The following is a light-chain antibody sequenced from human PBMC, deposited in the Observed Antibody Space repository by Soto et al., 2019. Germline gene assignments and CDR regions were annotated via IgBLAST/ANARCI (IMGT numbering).Light chain of an antibody. CDR3: QVWDSSTVV. Sequence: SSELTQPLSVSGALGQTARITCGGNNSGRKNVHWYQQKPGQAPVLVIYRDSNRPSGIPERFSGSNSGNTATLTISRAQAGDEADYYCQVWDSSTVVFGGGTKLTVL. J-gene: IGLJ2*01. CDR1: NSGRKN. CDR2: RDS. V-gene: IGLV3-9*01.